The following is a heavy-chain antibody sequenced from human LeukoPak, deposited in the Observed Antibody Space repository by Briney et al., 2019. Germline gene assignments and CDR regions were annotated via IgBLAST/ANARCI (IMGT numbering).Heavy chain of an antibody. CDR1: GGTFSSYA. D-gene: IGHD7-27*01. CDR3: ARDVWGLQGSAFDI. V-gene: IGHV1-69*05. Sequence: ASVKVSCKASGGTFSSYAISWVRQAPGQGLEWMGRIIPIFGTANYAQKLQGRVTMTTDTSTSTAYMELRSLRSDDTAVYYCARDVWGLQGSAFDIWGQGTMVTVSS. J-gene: IGHJ3*02. CDR2: IIPIFGTA.